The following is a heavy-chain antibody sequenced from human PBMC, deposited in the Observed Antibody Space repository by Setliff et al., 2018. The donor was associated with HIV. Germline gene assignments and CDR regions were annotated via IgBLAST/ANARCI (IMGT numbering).Heavy chain of an antibody. CDR2: IYSSGST. CDR1: GGSISGHY. Sequence: PSETLSLICTVSGGSISGHYWSWIRQPPGRGLEWIGYIYSSGSTNFNPPLQSRVTISVDTSKNQFSLKLSSVTAADTAVYYCARHSGVASPNWFDPWGQGTLVTVSS. CDR3: ARHSGVASPNWFDP. V-gene: IGHV4-4*09. J-gene: IGHJ5*02. D-gene: IGHD3-10*01.